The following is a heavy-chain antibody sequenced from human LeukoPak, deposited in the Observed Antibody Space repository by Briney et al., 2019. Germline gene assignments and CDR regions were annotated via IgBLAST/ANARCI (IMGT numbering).Heavy chain of an antibody. D-gene: IGHD2-8*02. CDR3: ARGRLRVVYEV. J-gene: IGHJ6*04. CDR2: INHSRST. V-gene: IGHV4-34*01. Sequence: SETLSLTCAVYGGSFSGYYWSWIRQPPGKGLEWIGEINHSRSTNYNPSLKSRVTISVDTSKNQFSLKLSSVTAADTAVYYCARGRLRVVYEVWGKGTTVTVSS. CDR1: GGSFSGYY.